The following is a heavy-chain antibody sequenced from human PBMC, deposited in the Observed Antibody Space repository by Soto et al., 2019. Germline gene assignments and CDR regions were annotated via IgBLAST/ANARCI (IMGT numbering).Heavy chain of an antibody. J-gene: IGHJ2*01. V-gene: IGHV3-7*03. CDR1: GFTFSSYW. CDR3: ARESITMVRSLLWYFDL. D-gene: IGHD3-10*01. Sequence: EVPLVESGGGLVQPGGSLRLSCAASGFTFSSYWMSWVRQAPGKGLEWVANIKQDGSEKYYVDSVKGRFTISRDNAKNSLYLQMNSLRAEDTAVYYCARESITMVRSLLWYFDLWGRGTLVTVSS. CDR2: IKQDGSEK.